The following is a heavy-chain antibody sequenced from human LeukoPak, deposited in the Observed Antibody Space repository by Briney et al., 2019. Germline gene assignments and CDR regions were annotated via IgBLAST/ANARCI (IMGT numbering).Heavy chain of an antibody. D-gene: IGHD3/OR15-3a*01. V-gene: IGHV4-59*01. CDR3: GRLPAVDGHIDN. CDR1: TVSIYRIF. CDR2: IYSSGTT. Sequence: PSETLSLTGVVSTVSIYRIFWMWVRQPPGKGLEWIGRIYSSGTTDYSPSLKSRLTISIDTSKNQFSLRLASVTAADTAFYYCGRLPAVDGHIDNWGQGILVAVSS. J-gene: IGHJ4*02.